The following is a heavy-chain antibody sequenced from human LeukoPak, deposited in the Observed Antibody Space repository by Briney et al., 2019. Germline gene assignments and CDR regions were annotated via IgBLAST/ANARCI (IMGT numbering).Heavy chain of an antibody. J-gene: IGHJ4*02. V-gene: IGHV1-24*01. CDR1: GYTLTELS. D-gene: IGHD3-10*01. CDR2: FDPEDGET. Sequence: ASVKVSRKVSGYTLTELSMHWVRQAPGKGLEWMGGFDPEDGETIYAQKFQGRVTMTEDTSTDTAYMELSSLRSEDTAVYYCATGWRFGELESTFDYWGQGTLVTVSS. CDR3: ATGWRFGELESTFDY.